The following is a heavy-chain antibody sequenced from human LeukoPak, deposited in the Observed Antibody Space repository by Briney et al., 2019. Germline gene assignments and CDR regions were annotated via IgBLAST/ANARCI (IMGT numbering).Heavy chain of an antibody. Sequence: GGSLRLSCTASGFTFSTYWMSWVRQAPGKGLEWVANIRQDGNEKYSVDSVKGRFTISRDNAKNSLYRPMNSLRAEDTAVYYCARLRGYCSGGSCFPPDYWGQGTLVTVFS. CDR3: ARLRGYCSGGSCFPPDY. CDR1: GFTFSTYW. CDR2: IRQDGNEK. V-gene: IGHV3-7*04. J-gene: IGHJ4*02. D-gene: IGHD2-15*01.